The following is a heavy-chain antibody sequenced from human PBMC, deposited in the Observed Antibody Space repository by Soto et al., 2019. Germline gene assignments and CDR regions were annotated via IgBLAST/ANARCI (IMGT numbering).Heavy chain of an antibody. CDR2: IYHSGST. CDR1: GGSISSSNW. J-gene: IGHJ6*03. D-gene: IGHD1-7*01. CDR3: ARGRPELELRNYYYYNYMDV. V-gene: IGHV4-4*02. Sequence: SETLSLTCAVSGGSISSSNWWSWVRQPPGKGLEWIGEIYHSGSTNYNPSLKSRVTISVDKSKNQFSLKLSSVTAADTAVYYCARGRPELELRNYYYYNYMDVWGKGTTVTVSS.